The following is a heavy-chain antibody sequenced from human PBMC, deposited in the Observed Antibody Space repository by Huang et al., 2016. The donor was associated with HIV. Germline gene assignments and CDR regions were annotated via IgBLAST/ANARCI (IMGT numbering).Heavy chain of an antibody. J-gene: IGHJ4*02. CDR3: ARGIVRSTRHFDN. CDR1: GASISSTSHY. Sequence: QVQLQESGPGLLKPSATLSLTCTVSGASISSTSHYWVWIRQHPGKGLEGIWSVYFSGYAAYNPGLKSRVAISADPSMIQFTLQLKSVTAADTAFYFCARGIVRSTRHFDNWGQGTLVTVSS. V-gene: IGHV4-39*02. CDR2: VYFSGYA. D-gene: IGHD1-26*01.